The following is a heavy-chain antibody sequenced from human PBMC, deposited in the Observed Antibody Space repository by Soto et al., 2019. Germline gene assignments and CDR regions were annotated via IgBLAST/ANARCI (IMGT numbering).Heavy chain of an antibody. Sequence: QLQLQESGPGLVKPSETLSLTCSVSGGSISSSSYYWGWIRQPPGKGLEWIGNIYYRGSTYYNPSLKSRVTISVDTSKTQFSLKLSSVTAADTAVYYCARRESYDILTGYYHFDYWGQGTLVTVSS. D-gene: IGHD3-9*01. J-gene: IGHJ4*02. CDR2: IYYRGST. V-gene: IGHV4-39*01. CDR3: ARRESYDILTGYYHFDY. CDR1: GGSISSSSYY.